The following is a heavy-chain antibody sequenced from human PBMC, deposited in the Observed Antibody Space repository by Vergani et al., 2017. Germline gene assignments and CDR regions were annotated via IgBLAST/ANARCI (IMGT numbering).Heavy chain of an antibody. V-gene: IGHV4-59*01. CDR3: AGVVDGLGTQVPGRWVYCSYYYIDV. Sequence: QVQLQESGPGLVKPSETLSLTCTVSGGSISSYYWSWIRQPPGKGLEWIGYIYYSGGNNYNPSHKSRVTISVDTTKNQFSLELSSVTAAYLAVYYCAGVVDGLGTQVPGRWVYCSYYYIDVWGKGTTVTVSS. D-gene: IGHD2-15*01. CDR1: GGSISSYY. CDR2: IYYSGGN. J-gene: IGHJ6*03.